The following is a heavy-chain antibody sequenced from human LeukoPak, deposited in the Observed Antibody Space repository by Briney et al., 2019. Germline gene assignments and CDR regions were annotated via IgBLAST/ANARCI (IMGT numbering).Heavy chain of an antibody. CDR3: ARGNDFWSGYPHHFDY. V-gene: IGHV4-59*01. CDR1: GGSISSYY. J-gene: IGHJ4*02. CDR2: IYYSGSS. Sequence: SETLSLTCTGSGGSISSYYWSWMRQTPGKGLEWIGYIYYSGSSNYNPSLKSRVTISVDTSKNQFSLKLSSVTAADTAVYYCARGNDFWSGYPHHFDYWGQGTLVTVSS. D-gene: IGHD3-3*01.